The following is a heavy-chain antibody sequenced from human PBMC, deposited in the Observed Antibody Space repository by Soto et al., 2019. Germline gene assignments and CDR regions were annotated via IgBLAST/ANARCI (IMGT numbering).Heavy chain of an antibody. Sequence: SETLSLTCTVSGDSITGHDIFWGWIRRPPGQGLEWIGTISHSGDTFYNPPLESRLTMSLDASKNQFSLRLTSVTAADAAVYYCARDDYYYDSSGLDYWGQGTLVTVSS. V-gene: IGHV4-39*07. CDR3: ARDDYYYDSSGLDY. CDR1: GDSITGHDIF. CDR2: ISHSGDT. D-gene: IGHD3-22*01. J-gene: IGHJ4*02.